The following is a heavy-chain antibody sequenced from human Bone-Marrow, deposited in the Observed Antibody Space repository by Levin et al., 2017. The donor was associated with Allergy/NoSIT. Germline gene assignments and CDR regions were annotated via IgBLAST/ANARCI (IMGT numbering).Heavy chain of an antibody. CDR1: GGSFSGYY. CDR3: ARVDTAMVTVYYYYMDV. D-gene: IGHD5-18*01. Sequence: SQTLSLTCAVYGGSFSGYYWSWIRQPPGKGLEWIGEINHSGSTNYNPSLTSRVTISVDTSKNQFSLKLSSVTAADTAVYYCARVDTAMVTVYYYYMDVWGKGTTVTVSS. J-gene: IGHJ6*03. CDR2: INHSGST. V-gene: IGHV4-34*01.